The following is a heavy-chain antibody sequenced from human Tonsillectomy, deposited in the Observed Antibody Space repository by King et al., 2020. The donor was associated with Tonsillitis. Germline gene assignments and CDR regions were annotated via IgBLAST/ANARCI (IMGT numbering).Heavy chain of an antibody. D-gene: IGHD2-2*01. CDR1: GFTFSSYA. CDR3: AREPDCSSTSCYQHFQH. J-gene: IGHJ1*01. V-gene: IGHV3-30*04. CDR2: ISYDGSNK. Sequence: VQLVESGGGVVQPGRSLRLSCAASGFTFSSYAMHWVRQAPGKGLEWVAVISYDGSNKYSADSVKGRFTISRDNSKNTLYLQMNSLRAEDTGVYYCAREPDCSSTSCYQHFQHWGQGTLVTVSS.